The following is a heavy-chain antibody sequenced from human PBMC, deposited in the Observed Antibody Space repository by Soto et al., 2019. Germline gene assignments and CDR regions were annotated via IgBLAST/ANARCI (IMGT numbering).Heavy chain of an antibody. V-gene: IGHV3-48*02. Sequence: GGSLRLSCAASGFTFSNYSMNWVRLAPGKGLEWVSYISSISSTIYYADSVKGRFTISRDNAKNSLYLQMNSLRDEDTAVYYCARDSTSRIAAAGTPYYYYGMDVWGQGTTVTVSS. CDR3: ARDSTSRIAAAGTPYYYYGMDV. D-gene: IGHD6-13*01. J-gene: IGHJ6*02. CDR2: ISSISSTI. CDR1: GFTFSNYS.